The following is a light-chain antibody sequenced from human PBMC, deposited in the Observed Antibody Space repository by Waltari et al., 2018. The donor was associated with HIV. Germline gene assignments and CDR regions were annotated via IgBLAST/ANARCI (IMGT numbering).Light chain of an antibody. CDR2: YDS. CDR1: NIDRKS. V-gene: IGLV3-21*04. CDR3: QVWDSSSDHVL. Sequence: SSVLAQPPSVSVAPGKTAMLTCGANNIDRKSVHSYQQKAGQATMLLIYYDSDRPSGIPGRFSGSNSGNTATLTISRVGDGDEADYYCQVWDSSSDHVLFGGGTKLTVL. J-gene: IGLJ2*01.